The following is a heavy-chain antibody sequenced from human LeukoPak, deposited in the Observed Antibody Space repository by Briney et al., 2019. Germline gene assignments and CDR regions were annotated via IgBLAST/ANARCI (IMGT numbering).Heavy chain of an antibody. D-gene: IGHD1-7*01. CDR3: ARDSVVLELRYYMDV. V-gene: IGHV1-46*01. CDR2: INPSGGST. Sequence: ASVKVSCKASGYTFTSYYMHWVRQAPGQGLEWMGIINPSGGSTSYAQKFQGRVTMTRDMSTSTVYMELSSLRSEDTAVYYCARDSVVLELRYYMDVWGKGTTVTVSS. J-gene: IGHJ6*03. CDR1: GYTFTSYY.